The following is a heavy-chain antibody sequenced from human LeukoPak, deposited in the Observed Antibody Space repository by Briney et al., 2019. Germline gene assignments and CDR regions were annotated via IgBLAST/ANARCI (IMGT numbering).Heavy chain of an antibody. CDR2: IYHSGST. Sequence: GSLRLSCAATGLSVSSNYMSWVRQPPGKGLEWIGEIYHSGSTNYNPSLKSRVTISVDKSKNQFSLKLSSVTAADTAVYYCARVSIAVAGNFDYWGQGTLVTVSS. CDR3: ARVSIAVAGNFDY. V-gene: IGHV4-4*02. CDR1: GLSVSSNY. D-gene: IGHD6-19*01. J-gene: IGHJ4*02.